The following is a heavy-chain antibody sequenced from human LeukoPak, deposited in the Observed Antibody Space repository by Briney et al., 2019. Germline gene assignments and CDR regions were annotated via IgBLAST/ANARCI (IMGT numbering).Heavy chain of an antibody. J-gene: IGHJ4*02. CDR3: AKSRVAVTTVFDY. D-gene: IGHD4-17*01. CDR1: GFTFSSYG. CDR2: ISGSGGST. V-gene: IGHV3-23*01. Sequence: GGSLRLSCAASGFTFSSYGMSWVRQAPGKGLEWVSAISGSGGSTYYADSVKGRFTNSRDNSKNTLYLQMNSLRAEDTAEYYCAKSRVAVTTVFDYWGQGTLVTVSS.